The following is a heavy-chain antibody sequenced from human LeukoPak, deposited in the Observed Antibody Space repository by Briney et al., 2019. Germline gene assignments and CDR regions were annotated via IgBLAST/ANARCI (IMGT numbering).Heavy chain of an antibody. CDR2: ISYDGSNK. J-gene: IGHJ4*02. CDR3: ASDYCGGDCYHNIIDY. Sequence: GRSLRLSCAASGFNFDEYAMHWVRQAPGKGLEWVAVISYDGSNKYYADSVKGRFTISRDNSKNTLYLQMNSLRAEDTAVYYCASDYCGGDCYHNIIDYWGQGTLVTVSS. CDR1: GFNFDEYA. D-gene: IGHD2-21*02. V-gene: IGHV3-30*04.